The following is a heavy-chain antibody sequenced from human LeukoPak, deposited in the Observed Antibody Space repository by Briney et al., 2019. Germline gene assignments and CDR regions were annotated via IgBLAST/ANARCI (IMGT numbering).Heavy chain of an antibody. CDR2: ISSSSSYI. D-gene: IGHD6-13*01. V-gene: IGHV3-21*01. J-gene: IGHJ4*02. CDR1: GFTFSGYS. Sequence: GGSLRLSCAASGFTFSGYSMNWVRQAPGKGLEWVSSISSSSSYIYYADSVKGRFTISRDSAKNSLYLQMNSLRAEDTAVYYCARDVAHIAATNYWGQGTLVTVSS. CDR3: ARDVAHIAATNY.